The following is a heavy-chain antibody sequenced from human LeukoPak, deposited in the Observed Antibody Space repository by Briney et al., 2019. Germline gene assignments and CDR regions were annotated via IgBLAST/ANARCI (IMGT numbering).Heavy chain of an antibody. CDR3: ARGGVIVVPNWFDP. D-gene: IGHD2-2*01. Sequence: GGSLRLSCAASGFTFFTYGMHWVRQAPGKGLEWVAVISYDGSNKYYADSVKGRFTISRDNSKNTLYLQMNSLRAEDTAVYYCARGGVIVVPNWFDPWGQGTLVTVSS. CDR1: GFTFFTYG. V-gene: IGHV3-30*03. J-gene: IGHJ5*02. CDR2: ISYDGSNK.